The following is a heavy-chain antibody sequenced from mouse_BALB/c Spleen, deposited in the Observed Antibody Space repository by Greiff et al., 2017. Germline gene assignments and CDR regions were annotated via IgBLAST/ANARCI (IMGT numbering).Heavy chain of an antibody. D-gene: IGHD2-1*01. CDR1: GYSFTGYY. V-gene: IGHV1-26*01. J-gene: IGHJ4*01. CDR3: ARNGNYEGSAMDY. Sequence: VQLQQPGAELVKPGAPVKISCKASGYSFTGYYMHWVKQSHVKSLEWIGRINPYNGATSYNQNFKDKASLTVDKSSSTAYMELHSLTSEDSAVYYCARNGNYEGSAMDYWGQGTSVTVSS. CDR2: INPYNGAT.